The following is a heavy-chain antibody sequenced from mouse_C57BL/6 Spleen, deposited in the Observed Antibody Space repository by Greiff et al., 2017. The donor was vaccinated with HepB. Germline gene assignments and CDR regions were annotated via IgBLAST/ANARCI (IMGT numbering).Heavy chain of an antibody. CDR2: IHPNSGST. J-gene: IGHJ4*01. V-gene: IGHV1-64*01. CDR3: ARRITTDYYAMDY. Sequence: QVQLQQPGAELVKPGASVKLSCKASGYTFTSYWMHWVKQRPGQGLEWIGMIHPNSGSTNYNEKFKSKATLTVDKSSSTAYMQLSSLTSEDTAVYYCARRITTDYYAMDYWGQVTSVTVSS. D-gene: IGHD2-4*01. CDR1: GYTFTSYW.